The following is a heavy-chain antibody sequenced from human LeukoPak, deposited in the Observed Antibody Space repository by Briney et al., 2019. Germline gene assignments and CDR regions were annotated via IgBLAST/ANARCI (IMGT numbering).Heavy chain of an antibody. D-gene: IGHD1-26*01. CDR2: MHYSGTT. Sequence: PSETLSLTCNVSGGSVTTYFWSWIRQPPGKGLEWIAYMHYSGTTNYNPSLKSRATMSVDTSKNQFSLSLSSVTPADTAVYYCARDIRIIGATRYFDYWGQGTLVTVSS. J-gene: IGHJ4*02. CDR1: GGSVTTYF. V-gene: IGHV4-59*02. CDR3: ARDIRIIGATRYFDY.